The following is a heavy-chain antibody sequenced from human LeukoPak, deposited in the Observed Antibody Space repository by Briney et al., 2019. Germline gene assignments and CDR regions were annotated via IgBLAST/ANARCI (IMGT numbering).Heavy chain of an antibody. CDR2: ISWNGATI. D-gene: IGHD6-6*01. Sequence: GRSLRLSCAASGFTFHDYAMHWVRQAPGKGLEWVSGISWNGATIDYADSVKGRFTISRGNAKNSLYLQMNSLRPEDMALYYCAKGPTYSSSSLFDYWGQGTLVAVSS. V-gene: IGHV3-9*03. CDR3: AKGPTYSSSSLFDY. CDR1: GFTFHDYA. J-gene: IGHJ4*02.